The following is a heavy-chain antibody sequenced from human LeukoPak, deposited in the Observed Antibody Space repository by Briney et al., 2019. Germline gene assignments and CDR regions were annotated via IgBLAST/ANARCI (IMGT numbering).Heavy chain of an antibody. V-gene: IGHV3-48*01. CDR2: INIDSITV. CDR1: GCALSSYS. CDR3: STAKFDN. Sequence: GGSLRLSCAASGCALSSYSINWVRQAPGKGLEWVSYINIDSITVNYADSVKGRFTISRDNAKNSLYLRMNSLRAEDTAVYYCSTAKFDNWGQGTLVTVSS. J-gene: IGHJ4*02.